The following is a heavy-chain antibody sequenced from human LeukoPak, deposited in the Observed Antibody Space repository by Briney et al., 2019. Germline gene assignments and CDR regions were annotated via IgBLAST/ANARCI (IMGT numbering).Heavy chain of an antibody. CDR1: GGTFSSYA. CDR3: ARGEGVRFLEWLSWFDP. V-gene: IGHV1-69*13. D-gene: IGHD3-3*01. Sequence: SVKVSCKASGGTFSSYAISWVRQAPGQGLEWMGGIIPIFGTAKNAQKFQRRVTITADEYTSTAYMELSSLRSEDTAVYYCARGEGVRFLEWLSWFDPWGQGTLATVSS. CDR2: IIPIFGTA. J-gene: IGHJ5*02.